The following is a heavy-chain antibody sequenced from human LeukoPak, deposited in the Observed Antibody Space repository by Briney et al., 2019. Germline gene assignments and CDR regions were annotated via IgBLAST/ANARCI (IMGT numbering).Heavy chain of an antibody. J-gene: IGHJ4*02. CDR3: AKDAVAAETPYFDY. V-gene: IGHV3-30*18. CDR2: ISYDGSNK. D-gene: IGHD6-19*01. CDR1: GFTFSSYW. Sequence: GGSLRLSCAASGFTFSSYWMSWVRQAPGKGLEWVAVISYDGSNKYYADSVKGRFAISRDNSKNTLYLQMNSLRAEDTAVYYCAKDAVAAETPYFDYWGQGTLVTVSS.